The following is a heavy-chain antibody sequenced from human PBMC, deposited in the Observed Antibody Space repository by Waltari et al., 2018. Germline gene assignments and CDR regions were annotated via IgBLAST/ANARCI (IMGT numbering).Heavy chain of an antibody. CDR2: MIPIFGKE. V-gene: IGHV1-69*01. J-gene: IGHJ6*02. Sequence: QVQLVQSGAEVKKPGSSVKVSCKASGGTFSSYAISWVRQAPGQGLEWMGGMIPIFGKENYAQKVQGRVTITADESTSTAYMERSSLRSEDTAVYYCARDVRWSNIGYGMDVWGQGTTVTVSS. CDR1: GGTFSSYA. CDR3: ARDVRWSNIGYGMDV. D-gene: IGHD4-17*01.